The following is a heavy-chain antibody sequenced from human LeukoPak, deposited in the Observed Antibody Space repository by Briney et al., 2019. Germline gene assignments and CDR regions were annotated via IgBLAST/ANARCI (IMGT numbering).Heavy chain of an antibody. J-gene: IGHJ4*02. V-gene: IGHV1-69*04. CDR2: IIPILGIA. Sequence: GASVKVSCKASGGTFSSYAISWVRQAPGQGLEWMGRIIPILGIANYAQKFQGRVTITADKSTSTAYMELSSLRSEDTAVYYCAAERYCSSTSCYPIDYWGQGTLVTVSS. D-gene: IGHD2-2*01. CDR1: GGTFSSYA. CDR3: AAERYCSSTSCYPIDY.